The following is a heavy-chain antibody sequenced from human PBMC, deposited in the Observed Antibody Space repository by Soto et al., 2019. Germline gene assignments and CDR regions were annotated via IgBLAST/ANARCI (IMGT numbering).Heavy chain of an antibody. D-gene: IGHD6-13*01. J-gene: IGHJ6*02. Sequence: SFPPYRFTFSIHAMSWVRQAPGKGLEWVSAISGSGGSTYYADSVKGRFTISRDNSKNTLYLQMNSLRAEDTAVYYCAKGGGIAAAGTIVLYYYYGMDVWGQGTTVTVSS. CDR2: ISGSGGST. V-gene: IGHV3-23*01. CDR3: AKGGGIAAAGTIVLYYYYGMDV. CDR1: RFTFSIHA.